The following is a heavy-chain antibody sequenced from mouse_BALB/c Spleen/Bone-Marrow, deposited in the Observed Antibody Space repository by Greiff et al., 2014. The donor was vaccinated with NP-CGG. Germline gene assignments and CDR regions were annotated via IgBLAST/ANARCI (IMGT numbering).Heavy chain of an antibody. CDR2: ISYSGST. J-gene: IGHJ3*01. CDR1: GYSITRDYA. D-gene: IGHD2-4*01. Sequence: VQLQQSGPGLVKPSQSLSLTCTVTGYSITRDYAWNWIRQFTGNKLEWMGYISYSGSTTYNPSLKSRFSITRDTSKNQFFLQLNSVTTEDTATYYCARSSPYDYDVGFAYWGQGTLVTVSA. V-gene: IGHV3-2*02. CDR3: ARSSPYDYDVGFAY.